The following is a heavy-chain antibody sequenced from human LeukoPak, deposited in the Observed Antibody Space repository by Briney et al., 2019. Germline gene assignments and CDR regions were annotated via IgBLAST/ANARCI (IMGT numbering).Heavy chain of an antibody. V-gene: IGHV3-7*01. CDR2: IKQDGSEK. J-gene: IGHJ4*02. D-gene: IGHD3-10*01. Sequence: GGSLRLSCAAPGFTFSSYWMSWVRQAPGKGLEWVANIKQDGSEKYYVDSVKGRFTISRDNAKNSLYLQMNSLRAEDTAVYYCARDPPMVRGVMSYWGQGTLVTVSS. CDR3: ARDPPMVRGVMSY. CDR1: GFTFSSYW.